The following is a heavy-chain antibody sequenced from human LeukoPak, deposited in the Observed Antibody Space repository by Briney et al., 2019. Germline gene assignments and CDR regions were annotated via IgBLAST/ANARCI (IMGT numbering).Heavy chain of an antibody. Sequence: ASVKVSCKASGYTFTSYDINWVRQATGQGLEWMGWMNPNSGNTGYAQKFQGRVTMTRNTSISTAYMELSSLRSEDTAVYYCAGEATVTGDVNYYYGMDVWGQGTTVTVSS. D-gene: IGHD4-17*01. CDR2: MNPNSGNT. CDR3: AGEATVTGDVNYYYGMDV. J-gene: IGHJ6*02. V-gene: IGHV1-8*01. CDR1: GYTFTSYD.